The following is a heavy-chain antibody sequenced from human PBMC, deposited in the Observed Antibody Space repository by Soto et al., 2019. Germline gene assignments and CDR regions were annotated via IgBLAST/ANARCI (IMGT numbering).Heavy chain of an antibody. J-gene: IGHJ1*01. CDR2: IYYSGST. D-gene: IGHD3-16*02. CDR1: GGSISSYY. CDR3: ASSYYDYIWGSYRSKPEYFQH. Sequence: SETLSLTCTVSGGSISSYYWSWIRQPPGKGLEWIGYIYYSGSTNYNPSLKSRVTISVDASKNQFSLKLSSVTAADTAVYYCASSYYDYIWGSYRSKPEYFQHWGQGTLVTVSS. V-gene: IGHV4-59*01.